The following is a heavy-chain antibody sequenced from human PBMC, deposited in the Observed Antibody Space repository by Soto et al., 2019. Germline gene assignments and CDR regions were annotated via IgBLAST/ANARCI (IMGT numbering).Heavy chain of an antibody. D-gene: IGHD3-3*01. CDR2: IYYSGST. V-gene: IGHV4-30-4*01. J-gene: IGHJ5*02. Sequence: SETLSLTCTVSGGSISSGDYYWSWIRQPPGKGLEWIGYIYYSGSTYYNPSLKSRVTISVDTSKNQFSLKLSFVTAADTAVYYCAREGFYDIQNWFDPWGQGTLVTVSS. CDR3: AREGFYDIQNWFDP. CDR1: GGSISSGDYY.